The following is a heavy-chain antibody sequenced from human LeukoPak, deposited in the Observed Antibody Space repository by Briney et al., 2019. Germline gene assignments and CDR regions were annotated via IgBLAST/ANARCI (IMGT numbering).Heavy chain of an antibody. CDR3: ARDGNIGYCSSTSCYGYFDY. CDR2: ISYDGSNK. J-gene: IGHJ4*02. D-gene: IGHD2-2*01. CDR1: GFTFSSYA. V-gene: IGHV3-30*04. Sequence: GGSLRLSCAASGFTFSSYAMHWVRQAPGKGLEGVAVISYDGSNKYYADSVKGPFTISRDNSKNPLYLQMNSLRAEDTAVYYCARDGNIGYCSSTSCYGYFDYWGQGTLVTVSS.